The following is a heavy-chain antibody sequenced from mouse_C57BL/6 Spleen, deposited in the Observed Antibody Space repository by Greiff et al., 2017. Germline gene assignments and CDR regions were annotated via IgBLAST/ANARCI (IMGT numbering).Heavy chain of an antibody. Sequence: QVQLQQPGAELVMPGASVKLSCKASGYTFTSYWMHWVKQRPGQGLEWIGEIDPSDSYTNYNQKFKGKSTLTVYKSSSTAYMQLSSLTSEDSAVYYCARGYYGSSSYFDYWGQGTTLTVSS. CDR3: ARGYYGSSSYFDY. CDR2: IDPSDSYT. D-gene: IGHD1-1*01. J-gene: IGHJ2*01. V-gene: IGHV1-69*01. CDR1: GYTFTSYW.